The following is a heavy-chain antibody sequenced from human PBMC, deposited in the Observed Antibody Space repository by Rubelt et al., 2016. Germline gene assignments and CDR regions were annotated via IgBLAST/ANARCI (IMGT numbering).Heavy chain of an antibody. D-gene: IGHD1-1*01. V-gene: IGHV3-23*01. J-gene: IGHJ4*02. CDR3: TTLRVQLERRD. CDR2: ISGSGGST. Sequence: GWVSAISGSGGSTYYADSVKGRFTISRDNSKNTLYLQMNSLRAEDTAVYYCTTLRVQLERRDWAQGTLVTVSS.